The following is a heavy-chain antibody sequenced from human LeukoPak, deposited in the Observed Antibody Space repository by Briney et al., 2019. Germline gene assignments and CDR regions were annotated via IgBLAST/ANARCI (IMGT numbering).Heavy chain of an antibody. CDR2: INTNTGNP. J-gene: IGHJ4*02. V-gene: IGHV7-4-1*02. CDR1: RYTFTTYA. D-gene: IGHD3-10*01. Sequence: ASVKVSCKASRYTFTTYAMDWVRQAPGQGLEWMGWINTNTGNPTYAQGFTGRFVFSLDTSVSTAYLQISSLKAEDTAVYYCARSGWFGELLPIDYWGQGTLVTVSS. CDR3: ARSGWFGELLPIDY.